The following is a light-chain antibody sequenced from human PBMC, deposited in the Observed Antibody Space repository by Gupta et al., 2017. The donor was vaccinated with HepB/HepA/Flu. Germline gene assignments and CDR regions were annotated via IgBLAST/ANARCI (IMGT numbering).Light chain of an antibody. V-gene: IGKV1-12*01. CDR3: QRANRFPHT. CDR2: AAS. J-gene: IGKJ2*01. Sequence: DIRLTQSPSSLSASVGDRVTITCRASQGISSWLAWNQQKPGTAPKLLIYAASSLQSGVPSRGSGSGSGTDFTLTISRLQPVEFETYQCQRANRFPHTFGQGTKLEIK. CDR1: QGISSW.